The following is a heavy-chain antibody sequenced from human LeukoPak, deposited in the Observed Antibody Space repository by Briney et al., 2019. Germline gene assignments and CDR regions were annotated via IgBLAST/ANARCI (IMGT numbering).Heavy chain of an antibody. CDR3: AKREYSGSYYPRGAFDI. CDR1: GFTFSSYA. CDR2: ISGSGGST. V-gene: IGHV3-23*01. D-gene: IGHD1-26*01. J-gene: IGHJ3*02. Sequence: GGSLRLSCAASGFTFSSYAMSWVRQAPGKGLEWVSAISGSGGSTYYADSVRGRFTISRDSSKNTLYLQMNSLRAEDTAVYYCAKREYSGSYYPRGAFDIWGQGTMVTVSS.